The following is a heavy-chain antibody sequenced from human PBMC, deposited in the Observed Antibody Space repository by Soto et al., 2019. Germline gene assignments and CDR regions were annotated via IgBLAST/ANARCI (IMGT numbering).Heavy chain of an antibody. CDR3: ARRVYGSGSHDY. Sequence: SETLSLTCTVSGGSISSSSYYWGWIRQPPGKGLEWIGSIYYSGSTYYNPSLKSRVTISVDTSKNQFSLKLSSVTAADTAVYYCARRVYGSGSHDYWGQGTLVTVSS. CDR2: IYYSGST. CDR1: GGSISSSSYY. J-gene: IGHJ4*02. D-gene: IGHD3-10*01. V-gene: IGHV4-39*01.